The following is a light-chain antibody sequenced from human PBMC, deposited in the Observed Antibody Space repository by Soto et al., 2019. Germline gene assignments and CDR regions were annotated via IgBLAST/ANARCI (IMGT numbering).Light chain of an antibody. J-gene: IGLJ3*02. CDR3: SSYTTINTVVV. CDR2: DVT. V-gene: IGLV2-14*03. CDR1: SSDIGAYNY. Sequence: QSALTQPASVSGSPGQSITFSCTGTSSDIGAYNYVSWYQHHPGKAPKLLIYDVTDRPSGVSDRFSGSKSGTTASLTISGXXXEXEADYFCSSYTTINTVVVFGGGTKLTVL.